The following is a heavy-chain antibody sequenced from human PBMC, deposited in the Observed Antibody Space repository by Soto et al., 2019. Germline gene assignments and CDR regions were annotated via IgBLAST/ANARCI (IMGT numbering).Heavy chain of an antibody. CDR3: ARDGVPVGTSGSFYDS. J-gene: IGHJ5*01. Sequence: ASVKVSCKASGYTFSGYYLHWVRQAPGQGLEWMGWINPNSGDTKYAQKFQDWVTMTRDTSISTAYMALSTLTSDDTAVYFCARDGVPVGTSGSFYDSWG. V-gene: IGHV1-2*04. CDR2: INPNSGDT. D-gene: IGHD3-10*01. CDR1: GYTFSGYY.